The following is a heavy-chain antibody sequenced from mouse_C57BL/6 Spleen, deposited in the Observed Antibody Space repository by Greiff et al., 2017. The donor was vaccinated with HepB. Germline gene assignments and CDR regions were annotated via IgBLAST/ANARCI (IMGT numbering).Heavy chain of an antibody. CDR1: GYTFTDYY. D-gene: IGHD2-10*02. Sequence: VQLKESGPELVKPGASVKISCKASGYTFTDYYMNWVKQSHGKSLEWIGDINPNNGGTSYNQKFKGKATLTVDKSSSTAYMELRSLTSEDSAVYYCARKGYGNYGWYAMDYWGQGTSVTVSS. CDR2: INPNNGGT. J-gene: IGHJ4*01. CDR3: ARKGYGNYGWYAMDY. V-gene: IGHV1-26*01.